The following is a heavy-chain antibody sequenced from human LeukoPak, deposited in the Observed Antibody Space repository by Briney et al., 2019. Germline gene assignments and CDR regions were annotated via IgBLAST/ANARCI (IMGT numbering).Heavy chain of an antibody. V-gene: IGHV3-7*03. Sequence: GGSLRLSCTASGFTFSNFWMGWVRQAPGKGLEWVANIKQDETEKFYLGSVKGRFTISRDNAKNSLYLQMNSLRVEDTAVYYCASHWGGYWGQGTLVTVSS. CDR1: GFTFSNFW. D-gene: IGHD3-16*01. CDR2: IKQDETEK. J-gene: IGHJ4*02. CDR3: ASHWGGY.